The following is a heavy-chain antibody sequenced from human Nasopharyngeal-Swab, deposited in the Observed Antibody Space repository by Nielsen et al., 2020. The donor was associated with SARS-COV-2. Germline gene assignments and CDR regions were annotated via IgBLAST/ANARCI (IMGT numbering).Heavy chain of an antibody. Sequence: GGSLRLSCAASGFSFSTHAMTWIRQAPGKGLEWVSSLGVGGGPTYYADSAKGRFTIYRDNSKNTLYLQMSSLRAEDTALYWCVKDLRGKYAFDIWGQGTMVTVSS. D-gene: IGHD3-16*01. CDR1: GFSFSTHA. V-gene: IGHV3-23*01. J-gene: IGHJ3*02. CDR2: LGVGGGPT. CDR3: VKDLRGKYAFDI.